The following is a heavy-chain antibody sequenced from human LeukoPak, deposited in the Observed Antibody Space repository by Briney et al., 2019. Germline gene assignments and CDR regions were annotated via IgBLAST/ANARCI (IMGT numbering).Heavy chain of an antibody. J-gene: IGHJ5*02. CDR3: ARGAYCSSTSCRDNWFDP. CDR2: ISSSSSYI. Sequence: PGGSLRLSCAASGFTFSSYSMNWVRQAPGKGLEWVSSISSSSSYIYYADSVKGRFTISRDNAKNSLYLQMNGLRAEDTAVYYCARGAYCSSTSCRDNWFDPWGQGTLVTVSS. D-gene: IGHD2-2*01. CDR1: GFTFSSYS. V-gene: IGHV3-21*01.